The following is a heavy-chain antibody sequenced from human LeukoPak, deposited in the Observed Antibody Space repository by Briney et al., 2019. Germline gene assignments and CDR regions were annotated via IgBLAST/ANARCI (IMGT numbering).Heavy chain of an antibody. Sequence: GGSLRLSCAASGFTFSSYAMSWVRQAPGKWLEWVSAISGSGGSTYYADSVKGRFTISRDNSRNTLYLQMNSLRAEDTAVYYCAKCDTIFGVVTFWYWGQGTLVTVSS. D-gene: IGHD3-3*01. CDR3: AKCDTIFGVVTFWY. CDR2: ISGSGGST. CDR1: GFTFSSYA. V-gene: IGHV3-23*01. J-gene: IGHJ4*02.